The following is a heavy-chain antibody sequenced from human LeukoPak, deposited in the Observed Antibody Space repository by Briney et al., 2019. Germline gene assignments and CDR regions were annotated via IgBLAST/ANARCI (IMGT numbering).Heavy chain of an antibody. CDR3: ARSGENTYYYDSSGTSLDY. J-gene: IGHJ4*02. V-gene: IGHV3-23*01. Sequence: GGSLRLSCAASGFTFSSYAMSWVRQAPGKGLEWVSAISGSSGSTYYADSVKGRFTISRDNSKNTLYLQMNSLRAEDTAVYYCARSGENTYYYDSSGTSLDYWGQGTLVTVSS. CDR2: ISGSSGST. CDR1: GFTFSSYA. D-gene: IGHD3-22*01.